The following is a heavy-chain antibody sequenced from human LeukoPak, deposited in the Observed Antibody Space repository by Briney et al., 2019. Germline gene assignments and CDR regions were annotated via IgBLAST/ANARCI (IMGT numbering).Heavy chain of an antibody. Sequence: GGSLRLSCAASGFTFSSYSMNWVRQAPGKGLEWVSYISSSSITIYYADSVKGRFTISRDNAKNSLYLQMNSLRAEDTAVYYCATTVSIFGSGRMVCDGMDVWGKGTAVTVSS. D-gene: IGHD3-10*01. J-gene: IGHJ6*04. CDR3: ATTVSIFGSGRMVCDGMDV. CDR1: GFTFSSYS. V-gene: IGHV3-48*01. CDR2: ISSSSITI.